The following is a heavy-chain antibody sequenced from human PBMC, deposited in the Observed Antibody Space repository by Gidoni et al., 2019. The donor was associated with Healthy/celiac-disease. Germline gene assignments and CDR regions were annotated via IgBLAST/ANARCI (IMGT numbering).Heavy chain of an antibody. D-gene: IGHD2-2*01. Sequence: EVQLVASGGGLVQPGGSLRLSWAASGFTFSSYWMHWVRQAPGKGLVWVSGVNSDGSSTSYVDSVKGRFTNSRDNAKNTQYMQMNSLRAEDTAVYYCARGLPLSSTSSTGVYWGQGTLVTVSS. CDR1: GFTFSSYW. J-gene: IGHJ4*02. CDR3: ARGLPLSSTSSTGVY. CDR2: VNSDGSST. V-gene: IGHV3-74*01.